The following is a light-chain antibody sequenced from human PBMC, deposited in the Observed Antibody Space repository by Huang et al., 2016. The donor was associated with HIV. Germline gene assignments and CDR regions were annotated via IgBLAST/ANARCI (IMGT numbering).Light chain of an antibody. Sequence: IVLTQSPGTLSLSPGERATLSCRASQHVGSSHLAWYQQKPGQAPRLLIHGASYRATGIPDRFSGGGSGTDFTLTISRLEPEDIAVYFCQQYGGSPWTFGQGTKVEIK. CDR2: GAS. V-gene: IGKV3-20*01. CDR3: QQYGGSPWT. CDR1: QHVGSSH. J-gene: IGKJ1*01.